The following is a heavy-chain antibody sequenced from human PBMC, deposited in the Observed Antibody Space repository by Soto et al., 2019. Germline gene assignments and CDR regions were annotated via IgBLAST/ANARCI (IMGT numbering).Heavy chain of an antibody. CDR3: ARVLYYDFWSGSGPMDV. CDR1: GYSISSGYY. D-gene: IGHD3-3*01. CDR2: IYHSGST. V-gene: IGHV4-38-2*01. J-gene: IGHJ6*02. Sequence: PSETLSLTCAVSGYSISSGYYWGWIRQPPGKGLEWIGSIYHSGSTYYNPSLKSRVTISVDTSKNQFSLKLSSVTAADTAVYYCARVLYYDFWSGSGPMDVWGPGTTVTVSS.